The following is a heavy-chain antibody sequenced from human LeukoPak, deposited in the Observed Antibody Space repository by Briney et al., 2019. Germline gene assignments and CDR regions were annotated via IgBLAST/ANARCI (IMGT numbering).Heavy chain of an antibody. Sequence: PSETLSLTCAVYGGSFSDYYWSWIRQPPGKGLEWIGEINHSGSTYYNPSLKSRVTISVDTSKNQFSLKLSSVTAADTAVYYCARVPKSYYDFWSGYPYYYYYMDVWGKGTTVTVSS. CDR3: ARVPKSYYDFWSGYPYYYYYMDV. D-gene: IGHD3-3*01. CDR1: GGSFSDYY. J-gene: IGHJ6*03. V-gene: IGHV4-34*01. CDR2: INHSGST.